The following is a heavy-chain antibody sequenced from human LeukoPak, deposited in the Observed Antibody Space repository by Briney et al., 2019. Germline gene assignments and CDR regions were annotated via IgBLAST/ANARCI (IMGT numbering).Heavy chain of an antibody. D-gene: IGHD1-7*01. V-gene: IGHV4-4*09. Sequence: PSETLSLTWTVSGGSISSYYWSWIRQPPGKGLEWIGYIYTSGGTNYNPSLKSRVTISVDTSKNQFSLKLSSVTAADTAVYYRARGNWNFSPAYYFDYWGQGTLVTVSS. CDR1: GGSISSYY. J-gene: IGHJ4*02. CDR3: ARGNWNFSPAYYFDY. CDR2: IYTSGGT.